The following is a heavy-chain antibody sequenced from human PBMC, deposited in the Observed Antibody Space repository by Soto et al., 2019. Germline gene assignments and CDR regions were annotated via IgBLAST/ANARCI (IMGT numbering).Heavy chain of an antibody. J-gene: IGHJ6*02. D-gene: IGHD3-3*01. CDR1: GGSISSYY. Sequence: LSLTCTVSGGSISSYYWSWIRQPPGKGLEWIGYIYYSGSTNYNPSLKSRVTISVDTSKNQFSLKLSSVTAADTAVYYCARDRGRYDFWSGYPHDQPYYYYYGMDVWGQGTTVTVSS. CDR3: ARDRGRYDFWSGYPHDQPYYYYYGMDV. V-gene: IGHV4-59*01. CDR2: IYYSGST.